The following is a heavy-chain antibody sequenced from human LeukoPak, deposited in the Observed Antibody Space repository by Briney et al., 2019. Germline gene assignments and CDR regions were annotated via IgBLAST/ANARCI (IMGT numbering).Heavy chain of an antibody. Sequence: ASVMVSCKASGYTFTGYYMHWVRQAPGQGLEWMGWINPNSGGTNYAQKFQGRVTMTRDTSISTAYMELSRLRSDDTAVYYCARDGSSSWYLGFNWFDPWGQGTLVTVSS. CDR2: INPNSGGT. CDR3: ARDGSSSWYLGFNWFDP. CDR1: GYTFTGYY. J-gene: IGHJ5*02. D-gene: IGHD6-13*01. V-gene: IGHV1-2*02.